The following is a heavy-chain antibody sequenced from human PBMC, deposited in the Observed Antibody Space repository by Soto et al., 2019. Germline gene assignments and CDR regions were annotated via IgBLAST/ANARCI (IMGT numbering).Heavy chain of an antibody. CDR3: AHSRPPRLLDY. D-gene: IGHD6-6*01. CDR1: GFSLSTSGVG. V-gene: IGHV2-5*02. J-gene: IGHJ4*02. Sequence: IPLKESGPTLVKPTQPLTLTCTFSGFSLSTSGVGVGWIRHPPGKALDWLALLYWDDDKRYSPSLNSRLTITKDTSQNQVVLTMTNMDPVDTATYYCAHSRPPRLLDYWGQGTLVTVSS. CDR2: LYWDDDK.